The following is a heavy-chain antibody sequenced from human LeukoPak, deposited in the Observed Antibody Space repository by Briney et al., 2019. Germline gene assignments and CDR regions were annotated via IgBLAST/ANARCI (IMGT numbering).Heavy chain of an antibody. CDR1: GGSIGSYY. V-gene: IGHV4-4*07. CDR3: ARAGYYDSSGYLDAFDI. Sequence: SETLSLTCTVSGGSIGSYYWSWIRQPAGKGLEWIGRIYTSGSTNYNPSLKSRVTMSVDTSKNQFSLKLSSVTAADTAVYYCARAGYYDSSGYLDAFDIWGQGTMVTVSS. D-gene: IGHD3-22*01. CDR2: IYTSGST. J-gene: IGHJ3*02.